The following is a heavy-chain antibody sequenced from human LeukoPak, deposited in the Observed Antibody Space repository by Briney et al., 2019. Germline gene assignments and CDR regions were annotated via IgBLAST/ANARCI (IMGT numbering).Heavy chain of an antibody. CDR2: INPNSGGT. Sequence: ASVKVSCKASGYTFTGYYMHWVRQAPGQGLEWMGWINPNSGGTNYARKFQGRVTMTRDTSISTAYMELSRLRSDDTAVYYCARVLGTIYGDYDKTGLDYWGQGTLVTVSS. D-gene: IGHD4-17*01. CDR1: GYTFTGYY. CDR3: ARVLGTIYGDYDKTGLDY. V-gene: IGHV1-2*02. J-gene: IGHJ4*02.